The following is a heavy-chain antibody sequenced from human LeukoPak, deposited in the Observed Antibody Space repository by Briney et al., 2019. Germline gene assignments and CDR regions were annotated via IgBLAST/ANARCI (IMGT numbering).Heavy chain of an antibody. CDR2: ISGNSGST. CDR3: AKGLRSFTYYYDSGGYYTY. J-gene: IGHJ4*02. V-gene: IGHV3-23*01. D-gene: IGHD3-22*01. Sequence: GGSLRLSCAVSGFTFNNYAMSWVRQAPGKGLEWVSSISGNSGSTYFADTVKGRFTISRDNSKNTLYLQMNSLRAEDTAVYYCAKGLRSFTYYYDSGGYYTYWGQGTLVTVSS. CDR1: GFTFNNYA.